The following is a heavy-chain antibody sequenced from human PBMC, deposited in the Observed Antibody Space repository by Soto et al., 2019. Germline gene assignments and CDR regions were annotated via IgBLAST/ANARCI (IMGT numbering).Heavy chain of an antibody. CDR2: MHHSGRT. V-gene: IGHV4-59*06. CDR3: ARWVEVSLDYFDS. D-gene: IGHD2-15*01. Sequence: SETLSLTCTVSGGSISSYYWSWVRQNPGKDLEWIGHMHHSGRTHYNPSLKSRVAISVDTSKNQFSLYLNSVTAADTAVYYCARWVEVSLDYFDSWGQGTPVTVSS. CDR1: GGSISSYY. J-gene: IGHJ4*02.